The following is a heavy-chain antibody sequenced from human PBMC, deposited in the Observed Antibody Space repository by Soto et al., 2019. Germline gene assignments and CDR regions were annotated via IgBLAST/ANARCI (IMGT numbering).Heavy chain of an antibody. V-gene: IGHV1-69*12. J-gene: IGHJ6*02. Sequence: QIQLEQSGAEVKKPGSSVKVSCKASGGSFSNAAISWVRQAPGQGLEWRGGIMPIFRTPDYAQKFQGRVTITADESTSTAHMELSGLRSDDTAIYYCARDKDRLQLGGNYYYILDVWGQGTTVTVSS. CDR3: ARDKDRLQLGGNYYYILDV. CDR2: IMPIFRTP. CDR1: GGSFSNAA. D-gene: IGHD5-12*01.